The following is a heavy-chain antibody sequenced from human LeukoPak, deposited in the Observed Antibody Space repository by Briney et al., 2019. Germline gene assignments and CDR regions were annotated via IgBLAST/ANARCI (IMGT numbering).Heavy chain of an antibody. Sequence: ASVKVSCKASGYTFTGYYMHWVRQAPGQGLEWMGWINPNSGGTNYAQKFQGGVTMTRDTSISTAYMELSRLRSDDTAVYYCARGIAARPTPYYYYYYYMDVWGKGTTVTVSS. D-gene: IGHD6-6*01. V-gene: IGHV1-2*02. CDR1: GYTFTGYY. J-gene: IGHJ6*03. CDR3: ARGIAARPTPYYYYYYYMDV. CDR2: INPNSGGT.